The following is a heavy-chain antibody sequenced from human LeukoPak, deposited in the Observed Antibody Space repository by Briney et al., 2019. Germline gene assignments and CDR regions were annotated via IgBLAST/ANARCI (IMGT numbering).Heavy chain of an antibody. V-gene: IGHV4-39*01. D-gene: IGHD3-9*01. Sequence: PSETLSLTCTVSGDSISSNSYYWGWIRQPPGKGLEWIGSIYYSGASYYSPSLKSRVTISVDTSKNQFSLKLSSVTAADTAVYYCARRLGDILTGFDYWGQGTLVTVSS. CDR3: ARRLGDILTGFDY. CDR1: GDSISSNSYY. CDR2: IYYSGAS. J-gene: IGHJ4*02.